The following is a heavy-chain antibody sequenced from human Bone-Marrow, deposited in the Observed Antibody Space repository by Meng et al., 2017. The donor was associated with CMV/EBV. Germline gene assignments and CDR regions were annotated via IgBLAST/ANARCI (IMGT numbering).Heavy chain of an antibody. Sequence: SGPTLVKHTQTLTLTCTFSGFSLITRGVDVGWIRQPPGKALEWLALIYGNDDKRYSPSLKSRLTITKATSKNQVVLTMTNMDPVDTATYYCAHRHNGTTNNAFDIWGQGTMVTVSS. CDR1: GFSLITRGVD. CDR2: IYGNDDK. J-gene: IGHJ3*02. V-gene: IGHV2-5*01. D-gene: IGHD1-7*01. CDR3: AHRHNGTTNNAFDI.